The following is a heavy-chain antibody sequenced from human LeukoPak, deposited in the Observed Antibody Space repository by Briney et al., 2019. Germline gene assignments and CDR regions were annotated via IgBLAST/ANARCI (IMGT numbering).Heavy chain of an antibody. Sequence: GRSLRLSCAASGFIFSSYAMSWVRQAPGKGLEWVSAISGSGGSTYCADSVKGRFTISRDNSKNTLYLQMNSLRAEDTAVYYCAKGGYSSGWYGDYWGQGTLVTVSS. V-gene: IGHV3-23*01. J-gene: IGHJ4*02. CDR3: AKGGYSSGWYGDY. CDR1: GFIFSSYA. D-gene: IGHD6-19*01. CDR2: ISGSGGST.